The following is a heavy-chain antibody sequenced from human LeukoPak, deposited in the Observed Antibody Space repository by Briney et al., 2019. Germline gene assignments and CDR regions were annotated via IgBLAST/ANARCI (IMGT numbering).Heavy chain of an antibody. J-gene: IGHJ4*02. CDR3: ARALIGYYFDY. CDR2: ISWNSGSV. CDR1: GFTFDDYA. Sequence: PGGSLRLSCAASGFTFDDYAMHWVRQAPGKGLEWVSGISWNSGSVVYADSVKGRFTISRDNSKNSLYLQMNSLRAEDTAVYYCARALIGYYFDYWGQGTLVTVSS. V-gene: IGHV3-9*01. D-gene: IGHD2-8*01.